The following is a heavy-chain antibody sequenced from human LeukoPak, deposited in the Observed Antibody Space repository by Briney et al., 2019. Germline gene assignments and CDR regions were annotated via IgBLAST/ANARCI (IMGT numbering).Heavy chain of an antibody. V-gene: IGHV3-21*01. CDR3: ARGPSGYHNT. Sequence: GGSLRLSCAASGFTFSSYAMSWVRQAPGKGLEWVSSISSSSSYIYYADSVKGRFTISRDNAKNSLYLQMNSLRAEDTAVYYCARGPSGYHNTGGQGTLVTVSS. CDR2: ISSSSSYI. CDR1: GFTFSSYA. D-gene: IGHD5-12*01. J-gene: IGHJ4*02.